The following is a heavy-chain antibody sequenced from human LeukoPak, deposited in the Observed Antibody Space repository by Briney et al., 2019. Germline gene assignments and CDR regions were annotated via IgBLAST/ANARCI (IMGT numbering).Heavy chain of an antibody. CDR2: IYYSGST. J-gene: IGHJ4*02. CDR1: GGSISSSSYY. Sequence: SETLSLTCTVSGGSISSSSYYWGWIRQPPGKGLEWIGSIYYSGSTYYNPSLKSRVTISVDTSKNQFSLKLTSVTAADTAVYYCARLHYDSSGYYYFDYWGQGTLVTVSS. D-gene: IGHD3-22*01. CDR3: ARLHYDSSGYYYFDY. V-gene: IGHV4-39*01.